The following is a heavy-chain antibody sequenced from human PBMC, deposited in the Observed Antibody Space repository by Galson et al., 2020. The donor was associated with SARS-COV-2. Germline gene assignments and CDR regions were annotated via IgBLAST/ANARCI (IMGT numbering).Heavy chain of an antibody. CDR1: GFTFGNYA. V-gene: IGHV3-64*01. D-gene: IGHD2-2*01. CDR3: ARGNVAVPAAPLYDWFDA. Sequence: GGSLRLSCAASGFTFGNYAMHWVRQAPGKGLEYVSGITSDGETTYYAKSRKDRFTISRDNSKNTLSLQLGSLREEDSAVYFCARGNVAVPAAPLYDWFDAWGQGNLGTVAS. J-gene: IGHJ5*02. CDR2: ITSDGETT.